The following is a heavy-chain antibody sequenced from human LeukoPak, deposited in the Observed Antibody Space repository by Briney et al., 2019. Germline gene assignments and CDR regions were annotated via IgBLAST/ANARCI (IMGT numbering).Heavy chain of an antibody. CDR1: GFTFSSYG. CDR2: IWYDGSNK. Sequence: SLRLSCAASGFTFSSYGMHWVRQAPGKGLEWVAVIWYDGSNKYYADSVKGRFTISRDNSKNTLYLQMNSLRAEDTAVYYCAREEQQLLYYYYGMDVWGQGTTVTVSS. V-gene: IGHV3-33*01. D-gene: IGHD6-13*01. CDR3: AREEQQLLYYYYGMDV. J-gene: IGHJ6*02.